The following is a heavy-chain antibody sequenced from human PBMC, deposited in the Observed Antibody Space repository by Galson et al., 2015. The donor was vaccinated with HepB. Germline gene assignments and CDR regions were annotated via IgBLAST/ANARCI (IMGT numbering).Heavy chain of an antibody. CDR1: GYTFTSYY. Sequence: SVKVSCKASGYTFTSYYIHWVGQDPGQGLEWMGIINPSGGSTNYAQKFQGRVTMTRDTSTSTVYMELSSLRSEDTAVYYCARAGYAPSNWFDPWGQGTLVTVSS. V-gene: IGHV1-46*01. CDR2: INPSGGST. D-gene: IGHD5-12*01. CDR3: ARAGYAPSNWFDP. J-gene: IGHJ5*02.